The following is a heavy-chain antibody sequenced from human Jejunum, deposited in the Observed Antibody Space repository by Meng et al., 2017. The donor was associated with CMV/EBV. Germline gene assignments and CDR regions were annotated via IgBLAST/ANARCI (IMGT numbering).Heavy chain of an antibody. J-gene: IGHJ4*02. CDR3: AREANGGLAGFDY. CDR2: ISSYSGNT. D-gene: IGHD3-16*01. Sequence: KASGYPFTGYGISWVRQAPGQGLEYMGWISSYSGNTEYAQKFQGRLTVTTDTSTNTAYMELRNLRSDDTAMYYCAREANGGLAGFDYWGQGTLVTVSS. CDR1: GYPFTGYG. V-gene: IGHV1-18*01.